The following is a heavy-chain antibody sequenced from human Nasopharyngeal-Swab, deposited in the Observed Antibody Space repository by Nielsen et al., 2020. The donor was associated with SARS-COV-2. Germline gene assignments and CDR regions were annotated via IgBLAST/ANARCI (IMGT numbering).Heavy chain of an antibody. CDR3: ATGRAGYNWAFDY. Sequence: GESLQISCKGSGYSFTSYWISWVRQMPGKGLEWMGRIDPSDSYTNYSPSFQGHVTISADKSISTAYLQWSSLKASDTTMYYCATGRAGYNWAFDYWGQGTLVTVSS. D-gene: IGHD5-24*01. CDR1: GYSFTSYW. J-gene: IGHJ4*02. V-gene: IGHV5-10-1*01. CDR2: IDPSDSYT.